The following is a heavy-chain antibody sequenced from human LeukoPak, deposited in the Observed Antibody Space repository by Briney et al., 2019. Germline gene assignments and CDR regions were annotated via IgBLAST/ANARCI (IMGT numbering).Heavy chain of an antibody. CDR3: RGHASVYGNYPRALDY. CDR1: GVSISSSNNY. V-gene: IGHV4-39*01. D-gene: IGHD3-3*01. J-gene: IGHJ4*02. CDR2: IYYSGST. Sequence: SGTLSLTCTVSGVSISSSNNYWGCIRPPPGMGLEWIVNIYYSGSTYYQSSLKPRVTISVETPINQFPLKLTAVTAAEKDVYYCRGHASVYGNYPRALDYWGQGSLVSVS.